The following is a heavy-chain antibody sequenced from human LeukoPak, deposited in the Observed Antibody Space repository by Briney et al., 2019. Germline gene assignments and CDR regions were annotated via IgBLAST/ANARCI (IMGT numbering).Heavy chain of an antibody. CDR1: GDSVSSSSFY. CDR2: TYYSGSS. CDR3: ARQGSSIRRPFDY. V-gene: IGHV4-39*01. D-gene: IGHD6-13*01. J-gene: IGHJ4*02. Sequence: SETLSLTCTVSGDSVSSSSFYWGWIRQPPGKGLEWIASTYYSGSSYYNTSLKSRVTISVDTSKDQVSLKLNSVTAADTAVYYCARQGSSIRRPFDYWGQGTLVTVSS.